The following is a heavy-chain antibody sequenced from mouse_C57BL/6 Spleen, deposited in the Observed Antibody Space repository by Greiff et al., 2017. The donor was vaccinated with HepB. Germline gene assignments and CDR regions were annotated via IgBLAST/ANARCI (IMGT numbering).Heavy chain of an antibody. V-gene: IGHV1-15*01. CDR3: ARAGAMDY. CDR1: GYTFTDYE. CDR2: IDPETGGT. J-gene: IGHJ4*01. Sequence: VKVVESGAELVRPGASVTLSCKASGYTFTDYEMHWVKQTPVHGLEWIGAIDPETGGTAYNQKFKGKAILTADKASSTAYMELRSLSSEDSAVYYCARAGAMDYWGQGTSVTVSS.